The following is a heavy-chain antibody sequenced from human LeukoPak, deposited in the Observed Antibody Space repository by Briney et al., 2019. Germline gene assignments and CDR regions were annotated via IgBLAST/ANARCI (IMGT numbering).Heavy chain of an antibody. J-gene: IGHJ4*02. Sequence: PGGSLRLSCGASGFSFSNFEMNWVRQAPGKGLQCVSYISSGGSSIYYADSVKGRFTISRDNAKNSVFLQMNSLRAEDTAIYYCVRELNDLTWGQGTLVTVSP. D-gene: IGHD3-3*01. CDR2: ISSGGSSI. CDR1: GFSFSNFE. V-gene: IGHV3-48*03. CDR3: VRELNDLT.